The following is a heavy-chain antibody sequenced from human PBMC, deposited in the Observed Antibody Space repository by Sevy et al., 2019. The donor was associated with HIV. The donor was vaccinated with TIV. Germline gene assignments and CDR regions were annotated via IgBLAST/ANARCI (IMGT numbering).Heavy chain of an antibody. Sequence: GGSLRLSCAASGFSFNTFSMNWVRQRPEKGLEWVSSISSSSNYIFYADSVKGRFTTSRDNAKDSLYLQMNSLRAEDTAVYYGVRDQKGQYSAYDGAGYYGMDVWGPGTTVTVSS. CDR1: GFSFNTFS. CDR3: VRDQKGQYSAYDGAGYYGMDV. D-gene: IGHD5-12*01. CDR2: ISSSSNYI. V-gene: IGHV3-21*01. J-gene: IGHJ6*02.